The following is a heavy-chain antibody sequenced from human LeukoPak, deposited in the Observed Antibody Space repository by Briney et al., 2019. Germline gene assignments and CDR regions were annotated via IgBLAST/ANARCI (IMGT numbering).Heavy chain of an antibody. CDR2: IGGSGSPT. V-gene: IGHV3-48*03. Sequence: GGSLRLSCVVSGFNFGSHEMSWVRQAPGKGLESVSYIGGSGSPTHYADSVKGRFTVSRDNAKNSLYLQLNNLRAEDTAVYYCAREIIPTPDTFDIWGQGTVVTVSS. D-gene: IGHD2-15*01. CDR1: GFNFGSHE. J-gene: IGHJ3*02. CDR3: AREIIPTPDTFDI.